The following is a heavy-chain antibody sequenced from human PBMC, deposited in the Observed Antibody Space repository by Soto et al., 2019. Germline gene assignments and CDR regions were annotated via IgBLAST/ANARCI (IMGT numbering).Heavy chain of an antibody. CDR1: GFTFSSYS. CDR2: ISGSGGST. CDR3: EKGGYYYDSSGYLHY. J-gene: IGHJ4*02. D-gene: IGHD3-22*01. V-gene: IGHV3-23*01. Sequence: GSLRLSCAASGFTFSSYSMNWVRQAPGKGLEWVSAISGSGGSTYYADSVKGRFTISRDNSRNTLYLQMNSLRAEDTAVYYCEKGGYYYDSSGYLHYWGQGTLVTVSS.